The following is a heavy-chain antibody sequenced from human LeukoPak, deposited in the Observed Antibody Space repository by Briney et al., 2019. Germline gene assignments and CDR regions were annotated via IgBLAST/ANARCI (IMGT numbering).Heavy chain of an antibody. Sequence: PSETLSLTCTVSGGSIRSYYWSWIRQPPGKELEWSGYIYYSGSTNYNPSLKSRVSISVDTSKNQFSLKLSSVTAADTAVYYCARTGSTVTMLYPFDHWGQGTLVTVSS. V-gene: IGHV4-59*01. CDR2: IYYSGST. D-gene: IGHD4-17*01. CDR3: ARTGSTVTMLYPFDH. CDR1: GGSIRSYY. J-gene: IGHJ4*02.